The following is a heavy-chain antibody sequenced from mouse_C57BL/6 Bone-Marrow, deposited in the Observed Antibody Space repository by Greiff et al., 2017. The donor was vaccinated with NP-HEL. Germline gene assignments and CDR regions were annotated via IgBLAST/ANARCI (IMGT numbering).Heavy chain of an antibody. V-gene: IGHV1-76*01. D-gene: IGHD2-5*01. CDR3: ARSSYYSNYEGFLGYAMDY. Sequence: VQLQQSGAELVRPGASVKLSCKASGYTFTDYYINWVKQRPGQGLEWIARIYPGSGNTYYNEKFKGKATLTAEKSSSTAYMQLSSLTSEDSAVYFCARSSYYSNYEGFLGYAMDYWGQGTSVTVSS. CDR1: GYTFTDYY. CDR2: IYPGSGNT. J-gene: IGHJ4*01.